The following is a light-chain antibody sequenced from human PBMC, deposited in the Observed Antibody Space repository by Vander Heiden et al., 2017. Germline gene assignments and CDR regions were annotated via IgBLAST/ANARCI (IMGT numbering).Light chain of an antibody. CDR3: QKYNSSPPYT. Sequence: DSQMTRSPSSLSGSVGDRVSISCRASQGISNYFAWYQQKPGKAPKLLIYAASSLQAGVPSRFSGSGSGTDFSLTISSLPPDDVAAYYCQKYNSSPPYTFGQGTKLEIK. CDR1: QGISNY. V-gene: IGKV1-27*01. CDR2: AAS. J-gene: IGKJ2*01.